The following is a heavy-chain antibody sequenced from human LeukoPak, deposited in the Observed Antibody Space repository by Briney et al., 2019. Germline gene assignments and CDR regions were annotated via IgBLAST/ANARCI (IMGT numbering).Heavy chain of an antibody. CDR1: RYTFTAYY. CDR3: TIPHSGNGGLVDY. J-gene: IGHJ4*02. D-gene: IGHD1-26*01. CDR2: INPDNGGT. Sequence: AGVKVSCKPSRYTFTAYYIHWVRPPPRKGGEGMGGINPDNGGTNYAQKSEGRVTMTRDTSITTAYMELSGLRSDDTAVYLCTIPHSGNGGLVDYWGQGTLVTVSS. V-gene: IGHV1-2*02.